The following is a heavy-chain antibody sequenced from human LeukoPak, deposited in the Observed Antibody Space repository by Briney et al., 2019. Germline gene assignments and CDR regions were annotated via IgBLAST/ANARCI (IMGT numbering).Heavy chain of an antibody. Sequence: GGSLRLSCAASGFTFSSYAMSWVRQAPGKGLEWVSAISGSGGSTYYADSVKGRFTISRDNSKNTLYLQMNSLRAEDTAVYYCAKDSTEWALLPDWFDPWGQGTLVTVSS. J-gene: IGHJ5*02. CDR2: ISGSGGST. CDR1: GFTFSSYA. V-gene: IGHV3-23*01. D-gene: IGHD1-26*01. CDR3: AKDSTEWALLPDWFDP.